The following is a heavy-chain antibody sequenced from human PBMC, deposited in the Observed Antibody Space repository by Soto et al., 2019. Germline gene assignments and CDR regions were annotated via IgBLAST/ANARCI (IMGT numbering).Heavy chain of an antibody. V-gene: IGHV5-51*01. Sequence: PGESLKISCKGSGYSFTSYWIGWVRQMPGKGLEWMGIIYPGDSDTRYSPSFQGQVTISADKSISTAYLQWSSLKASDTAMYYCARHSLRYFDWLDTPGAFDIWGQGTMVTVSS. CDR1: GYSFTSYW. CDR2: IYPGDSDT. D-gene: IGHD3-9*01. J-gene: IGHJ3*02. CDR3: ARHSLRYFDWLDTPGAFDI.